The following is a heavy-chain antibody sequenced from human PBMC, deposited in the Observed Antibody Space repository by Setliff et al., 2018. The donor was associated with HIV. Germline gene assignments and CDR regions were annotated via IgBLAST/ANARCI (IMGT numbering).Heavy chain of an antibody. Sequence: LRLSCEGSGFDFSTYWMSWVRQAPGKGLEWVANIELHGSEKYYVDSVKGRFTISRDNAKNSLYLQMNSLRAEDTAVYYCARWGGPPTRFAGSYFDYWGQGTLVTVSS. D-gene: IGHD3-10*01. V-gene: IGHV3-7*01. J-gene: IGHJ4*02. CDR3: ARWGGPPTRFAGSYFDY. CDR2: IELHGSEK. CDR1: GFDFSTYW.